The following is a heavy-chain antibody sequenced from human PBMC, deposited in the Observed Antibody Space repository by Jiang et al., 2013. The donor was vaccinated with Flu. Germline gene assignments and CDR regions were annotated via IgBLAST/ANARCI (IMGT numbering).Heavy chain of an antibody. V-gene: IGHV6-1*01. D-gene: IGHD6-19*01. CDR3: ARDLGSYSSGWPYIDY. CDR1: GDSVSSNRAA. J-gene: IGHJ4*02. Sequence: SQTLSLTCAISGDSVSSNRAAWNWIRQSPSRGLEWLGRTYYRSKWNNEYAVSVKSRIRINPDTSKNQISLQLNSVTPEDTAVYYCARDLGSYSSGWPYIDYWGQGTLVTVS. CDR2: TYYRSKWNN.